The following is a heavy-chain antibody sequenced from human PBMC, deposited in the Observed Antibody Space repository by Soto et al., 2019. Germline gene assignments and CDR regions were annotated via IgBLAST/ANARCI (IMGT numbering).Heavy chain of an antibody. CDR3: AREVPYGYSRFDY. CDR1: GYTFTNNV. Sequence: QVHLVQSGAEVKKPGASVRVSCKTSGYTFTNNVIHWVRQAPGQRLEWMGWVNAGNDNTKWSREFQGRLTLTKDTSAPTAYMELSSLTSEYTAIFFCAREVPYGYSRFDYWGQGTLVRVSS. CDR2: VNAGNDNT. V-gene: IGHV1-3*01. D-gene: IGHD5-18*01. J-gene: IGHJ4*02.